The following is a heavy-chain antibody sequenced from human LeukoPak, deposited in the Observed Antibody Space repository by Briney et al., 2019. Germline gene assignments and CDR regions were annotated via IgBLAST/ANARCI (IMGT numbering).Heavy chain of an antibody. D-gene: IGHD6-19*01. J-gene: IGHJ4*02. CDR3: AKDPEQWLKYYFDY. CDR2: ISGSGGSI. V-gene: IGHV3-23*01. CDR1: GFTFSSDA. Sequence: PWGSLRLSCAASGFTFSSDAMSWVRQAPGKGLEWVSAISGSGGSIYYADSVKGRFTISRDNSKNTLYLQMNSLRAEDTAVYYCAKDPEQWLKYYFDYWGQGTLVTVSS.